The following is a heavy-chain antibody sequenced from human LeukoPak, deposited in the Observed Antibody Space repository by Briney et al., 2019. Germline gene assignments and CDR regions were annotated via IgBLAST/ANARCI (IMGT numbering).Heavy chain of an antibody. Sequence: GGSLRLSCAASGFTFSNYAMHWVRQAPGKGLEYVSGISSSGTNTYYANSVKGRFTISRDNAKNSLYLQMNSLRAEDTAVYYCARVGNNYYDYMDVWGKGTTVTVSS. D-gene: IGHD1-26*01. CDR2: ISSSGTNT. CDR1: GFTFSNYA. V-gene: IGHV3-64*01. J-gene: IGHJ6*03. CDR3: ARVGNNYYDYMDV.